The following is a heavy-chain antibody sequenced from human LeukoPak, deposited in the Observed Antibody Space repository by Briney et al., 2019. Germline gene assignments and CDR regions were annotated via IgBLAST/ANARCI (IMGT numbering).Heavy chain of an antibody. J-gene: IGHJ4*02. CDR2: ISTSGGST. V-gene: IGHV3-23*01. Sequence: PGGSLRLSCAASGFTFSSYAMSWVRRAPGKGLGWVSAISTSGGSTYYADSVKGRFTISRDNSKNTLYLQMNSLRTEDTAVYYCAKETYFYDSSGYYSPSSFDYWGQGTLVTVSS. D-gene: IGHD3-22*01. CDR1: GFTFSSYA. CDR3: AKETYFYDSSGYYSPSSFDY.